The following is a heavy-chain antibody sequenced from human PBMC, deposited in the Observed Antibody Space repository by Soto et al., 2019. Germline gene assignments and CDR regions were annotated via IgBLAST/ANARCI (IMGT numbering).Heavy chain of an antibody. CDR1: GYSFTSYW. D-gene: IGHD2-15*01. J-gene: IGHJ4*02. V-gene: IGHV5-10-1*01. Sequence: GESLKISCKGSGYSFTSYWTSWVRQMPGKGLEWMGRIDPSDSYTNYSPSFQGHVTISADKSISTAYLQLSSLKASDTAMYYCASQARCSGGSCYSIDYWGQGTLVTVSS. CDR3: ASQARCSGGSCYSIDY. CDR2: IDPSDSYT.